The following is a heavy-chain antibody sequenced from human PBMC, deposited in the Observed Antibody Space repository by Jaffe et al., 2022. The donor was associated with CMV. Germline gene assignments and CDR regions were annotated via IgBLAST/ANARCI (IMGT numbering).Heavy chain of an antibody. CDR3: AREKEWVAARLVDGGFDY. V-gene: IGHV3-7*01. CDR1: GFTFSSYW. CDR2: IKQDGSEK. Sequence: EVQLVESGGGLVQPGGSLRLSCAASGFTFSSYWMSWVRQAPGKGLEWVANIKQDGSEKYYVDSVKGRFTISRDNAKNSLYLQMNSLRAEDTAVYYCAREKEWVAARLVDGGFDYWGQGTLVTVSS. J-gene: IGHJ4*02. D-gene: IGHD6-6*01.